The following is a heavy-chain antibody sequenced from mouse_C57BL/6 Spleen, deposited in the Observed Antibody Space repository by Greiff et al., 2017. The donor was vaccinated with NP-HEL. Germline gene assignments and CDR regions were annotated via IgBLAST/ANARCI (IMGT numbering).Heavy chain of an antibody. Sequence: QVQLKESGPGLVAPSQSLSITCTVSGFSLTSYGVDWVRQSPGKGLEWLGVIWGVGSTNYNSAIKSRLSISKDNSKSQVFLKMNSLQTDDTAMYYCARVSYDGYSYAMDYWGQGTSVTVSS. D-gene: IGHD2-3*01. V-gene: IGHV2-6*01. CDR2: IWGVGST. CDR3: ARVSYDGYSYAMDY. CDR1: GFSLTSYG. J-gene: IGHJ4*01.